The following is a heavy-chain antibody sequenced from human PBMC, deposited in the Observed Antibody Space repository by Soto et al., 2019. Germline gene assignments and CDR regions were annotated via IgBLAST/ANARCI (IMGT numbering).Heavy chain of an antibody. J-gene: IGHJ5*02. CDR1: GFTFRNHG. D-gene: IGHD1-1*01. CDR2: IWYDGSEK. CDR3: ARWSNNKVVDP. V-gene: IGHV3-33*01. Sequence: GGSLRLSCEASGFTFRNHGMHWVRQAPGKGLEWLAVIWYDGSEKYYADSVKGRFTISRDNYKNTLYLQMNSLTVEDTAVYYCARWSNNKVVDPWGQGTVVTVPS.